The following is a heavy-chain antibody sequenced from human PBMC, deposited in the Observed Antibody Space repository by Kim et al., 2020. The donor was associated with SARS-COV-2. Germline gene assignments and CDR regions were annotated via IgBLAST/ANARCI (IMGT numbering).Heavy chain of an antibody. Sequence: SETLSLTCAVYGGSFSGYYWSWIRQPPGKGLEWIGEINHSGSTNYNPSLKSRVTISVDTSKNQFSLKLSSVTAADTAVYYCARGAPPLMRVIPAAIPYYYYMDVWGKGTTVTVSS. J-gene: IGHJ6*03. D-gene: IGHD2-2*01. V-gene: IGHV4-34*01. CDR1: GGSFSGYY. CDR2: INHSGST. CDR3: ARGAPPLMRVIPAAIPYYYYMDV.